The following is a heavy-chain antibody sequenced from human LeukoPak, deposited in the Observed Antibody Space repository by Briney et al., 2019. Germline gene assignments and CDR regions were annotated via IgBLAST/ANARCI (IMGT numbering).Heavy chain of an antibody. D-gene: IGHD6-13*01. CDR2: ISYDGSNK. J-gene: IGHJ4*02. Sequence: GGSLRLSCAASGFTFSSYAMHWVRQAPGKGLEWVAVISYDGSNKYYADSVKGRFTIARDNSKNTLYLQMNTLRAEDTAVYYCATAQVYSSSWDDYWGQGTLVTVFS. CDR1: GFTFSSYA. CDR3: ATAQVYSSSWDDY. V-gene: IGHV3-30-3*01.